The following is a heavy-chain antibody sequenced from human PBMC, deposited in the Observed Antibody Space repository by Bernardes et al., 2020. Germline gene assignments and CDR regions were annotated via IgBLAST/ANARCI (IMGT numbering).Heavy chain of an antibody. CDR3: AKDLFGYSYGYYFDY. J-gene: IGHJ4*02. CDR2: ISWDGGST. Sequence: GGSLRLSCAASGFTFDDYTMHWVRQAPGKGLEWVSLISWDGGSTYYADSVKGRFTISRDNSKNSLYLQMNSLRTEDTALYYCAKDLFGYSYGYYFDYWGQGTLVTVSS. V-gene: IGHV3-43*01. D-gene: IGHD5-18*01. CDR1: GFTFDDYT.